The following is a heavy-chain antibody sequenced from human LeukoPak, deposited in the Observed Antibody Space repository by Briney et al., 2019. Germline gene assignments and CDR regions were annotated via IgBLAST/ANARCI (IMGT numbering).Heavy chain of an antibody. CDR3: AKDGGLWVSAHWGDS. CDR1: GFTFSSYT. D-gene: IGHD7-27*01. Sequence: GGSLRLSCAASGFTFSSYTMSWVRQAPGKGLEWVSTITTSDGNTYYADSVKGRFTVSRDNSKNALFLQMNSLRAEDTAVYYCAKDGGLWVSAHWGDSWGRGTLVTVSS. CDR2: ITTSDGNT. V-gene: IGHV3-23*01. J-gene: IGHJ4*02.